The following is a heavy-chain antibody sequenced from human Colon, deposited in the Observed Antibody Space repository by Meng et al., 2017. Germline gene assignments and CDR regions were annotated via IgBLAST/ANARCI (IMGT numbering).Heavy chain of an antibody. V-gene: IGHV4-31*01. D-gene: IGHD1-26*01. J-gene: IGHJ4*02. CDR1: GGSISTGGYY. Sequence: QAQLQEAGPRLVKPSQTLSLTCTVSGGSISTGGYYWSWIRQLPGKGLEWIGYIYYSGSTYYNPSLRSLVSISVDTSKNQFSLRLTSVTAVDTAVYYCARVRRSGDDFDYWGQGTLVTVSS. CDR2: IYYSGST. CDR3: ARVRRSGDDFDY.